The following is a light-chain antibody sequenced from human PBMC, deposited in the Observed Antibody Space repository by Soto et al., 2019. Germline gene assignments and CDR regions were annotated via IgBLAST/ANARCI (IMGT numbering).Light chain of an antibody. CDR3: QQRSNWPIT. CDR2: DAS. Sequence: EIVWTQSPATLSLSPGERATLSCRASQNINRYLAWYHQKPGQPPRLLIYDASTRATGIPARFSGSGSGTDFTLTISSLEPEDFAVYYCQQRSNWPITFGQGTRLEIK. J-gene: IGKJ5*01. CDR1: QNINRY. V-gene: IGKV3-11*01.